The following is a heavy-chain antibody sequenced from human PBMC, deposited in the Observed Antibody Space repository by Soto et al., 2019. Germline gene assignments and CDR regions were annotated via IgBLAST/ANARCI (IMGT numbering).Heavy chain of an antibody. J-gene: IGHJ3*02. CDR3: AHRLTATAFDI. CDR2: IDWDDDK. V-gene: IGHV2-70*12. Sequence: GSGPTMVNPTQTLTLTCPFSGFSLSTSGMCVSWIRQPPGKALEWLARIDWDDDKYYSTSLKTRLTISKDTSKNQVVLIMTNMDPEDTATYYCAHRLTATAFDIWGQGTMVTVSS. D-gene: IGHD2-21*02. CDR1: GFSLSTSGMC.